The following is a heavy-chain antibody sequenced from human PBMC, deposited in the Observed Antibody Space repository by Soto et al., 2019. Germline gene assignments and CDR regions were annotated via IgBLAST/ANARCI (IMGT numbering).Heavy chain of an antibody. CDR2: ITGSGATT. D-gene: IGHD6-25*01. CDR1: GFTFTSYA. CDR3: VTYIAATLHSLQY. Sequence: EVQLLESGGGLVQPGGSLRLSCAASGFTFTSYAMSWVRQAPGKGLEWVSTITGSGATTYYADSVKGRFTISRDNSKNHLFLQMNGLRADDTAVYYCVTYIAATLHSLQYWGQGTLVTVSS. V-gene: IGHV3-23*01. J-gene: IGHJ4*02.